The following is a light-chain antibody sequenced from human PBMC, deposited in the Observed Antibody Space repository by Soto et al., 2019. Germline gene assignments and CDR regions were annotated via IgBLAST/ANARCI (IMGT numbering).Light chain of an antibody. V-gene: IGKV1-33*01. J-gene: IGKJ4*01. CDR2: DGS. Sequence: DIQMTQSPSSLSASVGDRVTITCQASQDITNHLNWFQRKPGKAPKLLIYDGSTLESGVPSRFSGSGSGTDFTFTISNLQPEDIATYYCQQYDDLPLPFGGGTKVEIK. CDR3: QQYDDLPLP. CDR1: QDITNH.